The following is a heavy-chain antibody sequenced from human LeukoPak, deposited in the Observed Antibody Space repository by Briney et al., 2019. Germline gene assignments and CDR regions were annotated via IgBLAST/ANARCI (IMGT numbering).Heavy chain of an antibody. CDR3: AKARCSSTSCYGIFDY. D-gene: IGHD2-2*01. J-gene: IGHJ4*02. CDR1: GFTFSDYY. Sequence: GGSLRLSCAASGFTFSDYYMSWIRQAPGKGLEWVSYISSSGSTMYYADSVKGRFTISRDNAKNSLYLQMNSLRAEDTAVYYCAKARCSSTSCYGIFDYWGQGTLVTVSS. CDR2: ISSSGSTM. V-gene: IGHV3-11*01.